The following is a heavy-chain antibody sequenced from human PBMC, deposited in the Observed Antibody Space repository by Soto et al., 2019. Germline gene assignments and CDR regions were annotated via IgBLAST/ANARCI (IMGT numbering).Heavy chain of an antibody. CDR3: ARDSAYYHDSSGYYEFDY. CDR2: INAGNGNT. D-gene: IGHD3-22*01. J-gene: IGHJ4*02. V-gene: IGHV1-3*01. Sequence: ASVKVSCKASGYTFTSYAMHWVRQAPGQRLEWMGWINAGNGNTKYSQKFQGRVTITRDTSASTAYMELSSLRSEDTAVYYCARDSAYYHDSSGYYEFDYRCQGTLVTVSS. CDR1: GYTFTSYA.